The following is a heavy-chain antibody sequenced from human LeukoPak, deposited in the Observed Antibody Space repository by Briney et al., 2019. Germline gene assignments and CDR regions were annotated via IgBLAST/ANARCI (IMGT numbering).Heavy chain of an antibody. D-gene: IGHD1-26*01. CDR3: ARYSGSYFFDY. J-gene: IGHJ4*02. V-gene: IGHV4-38-2*02. CDR2: IYHSGST. Sequence: PSETLSLTCTVSGYSISSGYYWGWIRQPPGKGLEWIGSIYHSGSTYYNPSLKSRVTISVDTSKNQFSLKLSSVTAADTAVYYCARYSGSYFFDYWGQGTLVTVSS. CDR1: GYSISSGYY.